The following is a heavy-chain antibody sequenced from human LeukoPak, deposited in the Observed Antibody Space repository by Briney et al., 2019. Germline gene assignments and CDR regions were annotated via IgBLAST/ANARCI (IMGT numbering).Heavy chain of an antibody. CDR1: GGSISSSNW. CDR2: IYHSGST. V-gene: IGHV4-4*02. CDR3: ARSSVRYYDSSGFPNWFDP. Sequence: PSGTLSLTCAVSGGSISSSNWWSWVRQPPGKGLEWIGEIYHSGSTNYNPSLKSRVTISVDKSKNQFSLKLSSVTAADTAVYYCARSSVRYYDSSGFPNWFDPWGQGTLVTVSS. D-gene: IGHD3-22*01. J-gene: IGHJ5*02.